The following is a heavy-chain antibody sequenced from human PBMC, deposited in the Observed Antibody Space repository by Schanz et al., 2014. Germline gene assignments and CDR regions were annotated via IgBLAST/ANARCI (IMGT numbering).Heavy chain of an antibody. CDR1: GFSFSRYG. D-gene: IGHD3-16*01. CDR3: AKIGYGGLLNYYIDH. J-gene: IGHJ4*02. V-gene: IGHV3-30*18. Sequence: QVQLVESGGGVVQPGRSLRLSCTISGFSFSRYGMHWVRQAPGKGLEWVAVISSDETVTYYVDSVKGRFTISRDNSKNTLYLQMSSLKTEDTAVYYCAKIGYGGLLNYYIDHWGQGTRVTVSA. CDR2: ISSDETVT.